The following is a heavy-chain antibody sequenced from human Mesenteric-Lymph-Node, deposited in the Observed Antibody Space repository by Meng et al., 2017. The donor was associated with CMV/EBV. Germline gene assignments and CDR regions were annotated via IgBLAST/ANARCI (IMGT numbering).Heavy chain of an antibody. Sequence: GESLKISCAASEFTFSNYAMSWVRQTPGKGLEWVSAISGSGGHTYYADSVKGRFTLSRDNSKNTLYLQMNSLRAEDTAIYYCARALGFGVVVPNFDAFDIWGQGTMVTVSS. CDR3: ARALGFGVVVPNFDAFDI. J-gene: IGHJ3*02. CDR1: EFTFSNYA. D-gene: IGHD3-3*01. CDR2: ISGSGGHT. V-gene: IGHV3-23*01.